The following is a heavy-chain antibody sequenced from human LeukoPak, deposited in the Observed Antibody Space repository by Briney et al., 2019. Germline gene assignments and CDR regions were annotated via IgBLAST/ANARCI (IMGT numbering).Heavy chain of an antibody. D-gene: IGHD3-3*01. Sequence: PSETLSLTCAVYGGSFSGYYWSWIRQPPEKGLEWIGEINHSGSTNYNPSLKSRVTISVDTSKNQFSLKLTSVTAADTAVYYCANLLRLNAFDIWGQGTMVTVSS. CDR2: INHSGST. V-gene: IGHV4-34*01. CDR1: GGSFSGYY. J-gene: IGHJ3*02. CDR3: ANLLRLNAFDI.